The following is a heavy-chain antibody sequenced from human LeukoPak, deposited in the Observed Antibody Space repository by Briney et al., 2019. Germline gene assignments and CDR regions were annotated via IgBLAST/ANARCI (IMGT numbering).Heavy chain of an antibody. V-gene: IGHV1-2*02. CDR2: INPKSGGT. CDR3: ARHFNWVNDY. CDR1: GYTFTDYY. Sequence: ASVKVSCKPSGYTFTDYYMHWVRQAPGQGLEWMGWINPKSGGTKYAQKFQGRVTMTRDTSISTAYMDLSRLTSDDTAVYFCARHFNWVNDYWGQGTLVTVSS. J-gene: IGHJ4*02. D-gene: IGHD1-1*01.